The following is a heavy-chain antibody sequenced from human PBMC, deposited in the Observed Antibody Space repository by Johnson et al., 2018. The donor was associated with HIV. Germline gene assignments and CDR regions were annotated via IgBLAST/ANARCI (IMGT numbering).Heavy chain of an antibody. CDR1: GFTFSSYA. CDR2: ISGSGGST. CDR3: AKDRTSGSYSDDAFDI. J-gene: IGHJ3*02. V-gene: IGHV3-23*04. Sequence: VQLVESGGGVVQPGGSLRLSCAASGFTFSSYAMSWVRQAPGKGLEWVSAISGSGGSTYYADSVTGRFTISRDNSKNTLYLQMNSLRAEDTAVYYCAKDRTSGSYSDDAFDIWGQGTMVTVSS. D-gene: IGHD1-26*01.